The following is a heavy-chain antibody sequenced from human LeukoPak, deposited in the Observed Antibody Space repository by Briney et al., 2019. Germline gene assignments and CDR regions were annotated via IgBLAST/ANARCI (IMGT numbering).Heavy chain of an antibody. D-gene: IGHD3-3*01. V-gene: IGHV4-59*01. CDR3: ARLYDFWGGYPDY. CDR1: GGSISSYY. CDR2: IYYSGST. Sequence: PSETLSLTCTVSGGSISSYYWSWIRQPPGKGLEWIGYIYYSGSTNYNPSLKSRVTISVDTSKNQFSLKLSSVTAADTAVYYCARLYDFWGGYPDYWGQGTLVTVSS. J-gene: IGHJ4*02.